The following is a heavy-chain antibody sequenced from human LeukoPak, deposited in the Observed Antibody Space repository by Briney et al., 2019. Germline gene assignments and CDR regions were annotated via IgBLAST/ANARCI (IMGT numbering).Heavy chain of an antibody. V-gene: IGHV3-21*01. CDR1: GFTFSSYS. CDR2: ISSSSSYI. CDR3: ARAGYNWTDEYYSDY. D-gene: IGHD1-20*01. Sequence: GGSLRLSCAASGFTFSSYSMNWVRQAPGNGLEWVSSISSSSSYIYYADSVKGRFTISRDNAKNSLYLQMNSLRAEDTAVYYCARAGYNWTDEYYSDYWGQGTLVTVSS. J-gene: IGHJ4*02.